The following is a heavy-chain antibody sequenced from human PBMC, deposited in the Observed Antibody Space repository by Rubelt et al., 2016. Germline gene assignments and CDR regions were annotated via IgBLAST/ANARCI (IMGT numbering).Heavy chain of an antibody. CDR3: ARGRFLEWLPPDY. CDR2: IYYSGST. J-gene: IGHJ4*02. D-gene: IGHD3-3*01. V-gene: IGHV4-39*01. Sequence: QLQLQESGPGLVKPSETLSLTCTVSGGSISSSSYYWGWIRQPPGKGLEWIGSIYYSGSTYYNPSLKSRVTISVDTSRSQVSRKLSSVTAADTAVYYCARGRFLEWLPPDYWGQGTLVTVSS. CDR1: GGSISSSSYY.